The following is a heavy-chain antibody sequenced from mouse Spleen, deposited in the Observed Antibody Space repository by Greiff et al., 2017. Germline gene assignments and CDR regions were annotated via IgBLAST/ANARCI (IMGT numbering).Heavy chain of an antibody. V-gene: IGHV14-3*02. J-gene: IGHJ4*01. CDR2: IDPANGNT. CDR1: GFNIKDTY. CDR3: ASMVTTLYYYAMDY. D-gene: IGHD2-1*01. Sequence: EVKLMESGAELVKPGASVKLSCTASGFNIKDTYMHWVKQRPEQGLEWIGRIDPANGNTKYDPKFQGKATITADTSSNTAYLQLSSLTSEDTAVYYCASMVTTLYYYAMDYWGQGTSVTVSS.